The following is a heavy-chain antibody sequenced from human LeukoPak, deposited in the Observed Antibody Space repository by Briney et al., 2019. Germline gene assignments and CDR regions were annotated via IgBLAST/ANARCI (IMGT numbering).Heavy chain of an antibody. CDR3: AGLGEYSITNDY. Sequence: GGSLRLSCAASGFTFSSYWMSWVRQAPGKGLEWVANIKQDGSEKYYVDSVKGRFTISRDNAKNSLYLQMNSLRAEDTAVYSCAGLGEYSITNDYWGQGTLVTVSS. CDR2: IKQDGSEK. CDR1: GFTFSSYW. J-gene: IGHJ4*02. V-gene: IGHV3-7*01. D-gene: IGHD3-16*01.